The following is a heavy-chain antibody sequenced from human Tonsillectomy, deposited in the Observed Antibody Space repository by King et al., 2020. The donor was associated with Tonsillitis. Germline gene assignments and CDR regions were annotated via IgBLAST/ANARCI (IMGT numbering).Heavy chain of an antibody. CDR2: ITGDGDST. CDR3: AKRYHYDSSGPLDY. J-gene: IGHJ4*02. V-gene: IGHV3-43*02. D-gene: IGHD3-22*01. CDR1: GFTFDDYA. Sequence: DVQLVESGGGVVQPGGSLRLSCAASGFTFDDYAMHWVRQAPGKGLEWGSLITGDGDSTYYADSVKGRFTISRDNSKNSLYLQMNSLRTEDTAFYYCAKRYHYDSSGPLDYWGQGTPVTVSS.